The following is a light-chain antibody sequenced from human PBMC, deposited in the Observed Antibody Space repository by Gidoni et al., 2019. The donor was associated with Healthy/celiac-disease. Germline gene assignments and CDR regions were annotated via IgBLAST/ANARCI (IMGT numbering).Light chain of an antibody. CDR1: NIGSKS. CDR3: QVWDSSSDHVV. CDR2: DDI. Sequence: SYVLTQPPSVPLAPGQTARITWGGNNIGSKSVHWYQQKPGQAPVLVVYDDIDRPSGIPERFSGSNSGNTATLTISRVEAGDEADYYCQVWDSSSDHVVFGGGTKLTVL. J-gene: IGLJ2*01. V-gene: IGLV3-21*02.